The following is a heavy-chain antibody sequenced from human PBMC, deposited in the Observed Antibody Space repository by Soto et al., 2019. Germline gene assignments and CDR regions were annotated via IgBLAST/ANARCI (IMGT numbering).Heavy chain of an antibody. Sequence: QLHLVQSGAVVKKPGASVTFSCSASGYPVTAYYMHWVRQAPGRGLGWMGGINPATGAAKYTQTFQGRVTMTRDTSTSTVFMELSGLTSEDTAVFYCARGGGVGVAGSAAFDMWGQGTLVTVSS. CDR1: GYPVTAYY. V-gene: IGHV1-2*02. D-gene: IGHD3-3*01. J-gene: IGHJ3*02. CDR2: INPATGAA. CDR3: ARGGGVGVAGSAAFDM.